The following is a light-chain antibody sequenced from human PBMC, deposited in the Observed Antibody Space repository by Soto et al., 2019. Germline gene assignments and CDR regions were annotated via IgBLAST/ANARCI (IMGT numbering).Light chain of an antibody. J-gene: IGLJ3*02. CDR3: CSYAGSYTWV. CDR2: DVS. V-gene: IGLV2-11*01. Sequence: QSALTQPRSVSGSPGQSVTISCTGTHSDVGGYNYVSWYQQHPGKAPKLMIYDVSKRPSGVPDRLSGSKSGNTASLTISGLQAGDEADYYCCSYAGSYTWVFGGGTKFTVL. CDR1: HSDVGGYNY.